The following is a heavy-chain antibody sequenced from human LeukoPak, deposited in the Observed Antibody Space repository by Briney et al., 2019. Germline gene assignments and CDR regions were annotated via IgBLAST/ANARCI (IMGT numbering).Heavy chain of an antibody. V-gene: IGHV3-21*01. Sequence: GGSLRLSCAASGFTFSSYSMNWVRQAPGKGLEWVSSISSSSSYIYYADSVKGRFTISRDNAKNSLYLQMNSLRAEDTAVYYCAKVEDSSGWVDYWGQGTLVTVSS. J-gene: IGHJ4*02. CDR2: ISSSSSYI. CDR1: GFTFSSYS. CDR3: AKVEDSSGWVDY. D-gene: IGHD6-19*01.